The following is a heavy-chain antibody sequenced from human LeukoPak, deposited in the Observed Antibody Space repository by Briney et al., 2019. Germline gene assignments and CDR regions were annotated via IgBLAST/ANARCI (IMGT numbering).Heavy chain of an antibody. CDR3: ASHFPYYYDSSGYYYAR. CDR2: ISGSGGST. V-gene: IGHV3-23*01. J-gene: IGHJ4*02. Sequence: PGGSLRLSCAASGFTFSSYAMSWVRQAPGKGLEWVSAISGSGGSTYYADSVKGRFTISRDNSKNTLYLQMNSLRAEDTAVYYCASHFPYYYDSSGYYYARWGQGTLVTVSS. CDR1: GFTFSSYA. D-gene: IGHD3-22*01.